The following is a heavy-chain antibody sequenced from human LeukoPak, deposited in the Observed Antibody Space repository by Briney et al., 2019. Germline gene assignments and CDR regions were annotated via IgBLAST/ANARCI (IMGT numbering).Heavy chain of an antibody. CDR3: ARGGVAAAGTVVDY. J-gene: IGHJ4*02. V-gene: IGHV3-53*04. D-gene: IGHD6-13*01. Sequence: GGSLRLSCAASGFTVSSNYMSWVRQAPGKGLEWVSVIYSGGSTYYADSVKGRFTISRHNSKSTLYLQMNSLRAEDTAVYYCARGGVAAAGTVVDYWGQGTLVTVSS. CDR2: IYSGGST. CDR1: GFTVSSNY.